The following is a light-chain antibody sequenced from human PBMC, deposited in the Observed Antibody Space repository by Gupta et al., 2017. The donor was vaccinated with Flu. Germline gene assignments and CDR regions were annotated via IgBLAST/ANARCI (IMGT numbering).Light chain of an antibody. V-gene: IGLV3-1*01. J-gene: IGLJ1*01. CDR1: NLGDKY. CDR2: KDT. CDR3: QAWDSTTGV. Sequence: SYELTQPPSVSVSPGERASIPCSGDNLGDKYACWYQQKPGQSPVLVIYKDTKRPSGIPERFSGSNSGNTATLTISGTQAMDEADYYCQAWDSTTGVFGTGTKVTVL.